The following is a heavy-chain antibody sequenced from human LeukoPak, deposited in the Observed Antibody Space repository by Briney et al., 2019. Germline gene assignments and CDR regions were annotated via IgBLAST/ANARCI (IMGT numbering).Heavy chain of an antibody. CDR3: ARVMKWLSLDDAFDI. CDR1: GYTFTGYY. Sequence: ASVKVSCKASGYTFTGYYMHWVRQAPGQGLEWMGWINPNSGGTNYAQKFQGRVTMTRDTSISTAYMELSRLRSDDTAVYYCARVMKWLSLDDAFDIWGQGTMVTVSS. J-gene: IGHJ3*02. V-gene: IGHV1-2*02. CDR2: INPNSGGT. D-gene: IGHD3-22*01.